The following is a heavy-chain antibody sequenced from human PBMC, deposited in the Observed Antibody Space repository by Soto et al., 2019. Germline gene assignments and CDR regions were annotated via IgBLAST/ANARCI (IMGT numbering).Heavy chain of an antibody. J-gene: IGHJ1*01. CDR3: ARPYCGGDCYSVEYFQH. D-gene: IGHD2-21*02. Sequence: PGESLKISCKGLGNSFNNWIGWVRQMPGKGLEWVGIIYPGDSDTRYSPSFQGQVTISADKSISTAYLQWSSLKASDTAMYYCARPYCGGDCYSVEYFQHWGQGTLVTVSS. V-gene: IGHV5-51*01. CDR2: IYPGDSDT. CDR1: GNSFNNW.